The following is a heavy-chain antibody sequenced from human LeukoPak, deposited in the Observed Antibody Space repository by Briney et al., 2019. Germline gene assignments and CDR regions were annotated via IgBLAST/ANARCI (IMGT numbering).Heavy chain of an antibody. J-gene: IGHJ4*02. CDR3: AKEAGSGSTNDY. CDR2: ISYDGSNK. CDR1: GFTFSSYA. Sequence: GRSLRLSCSASGFTFSSYAMHWVRQAPGKGLEWVAVISYDGSNKYYADSVKGRFTISRDNSKNTLYLQMNSLRAEDTAVYYCAKEAGSGSTNDYWGQGTLVTVSS. V-gene: IGHV3-30-3*01. D-gene: IGHD3-10*01.